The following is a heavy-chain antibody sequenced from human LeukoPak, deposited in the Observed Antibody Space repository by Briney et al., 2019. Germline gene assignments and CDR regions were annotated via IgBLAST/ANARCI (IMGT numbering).Heavy chain of an antibody. V-gene: IGHV4-4*07. CDR2: IHTSGNT. D-gene: IGHD2-21*02. Sequence: SETLSLTCTVSGGSISSYYWSWIRQPAGKGLEWIGRIHTSGNTDYNPSLKSRVTISVDTSKNQFSLKLNSVTAADTAVYYCAREGSMTARPFVSIDYWGQGTLVTVSS. J-gene: IGHJ4*02. CDR3: AREGSMTARPFVSIDY. CDR1: GGSISSYY.